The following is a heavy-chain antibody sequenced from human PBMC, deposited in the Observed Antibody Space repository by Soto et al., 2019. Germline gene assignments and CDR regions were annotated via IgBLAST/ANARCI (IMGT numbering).Heavy chain of an antibody. Sequence: SVKVSCKASGGTFSSYAISWVRQAPGQELEWMGGTIPIFGTANYAQKFQGRVTITADKSTSTAYMELSSLRSEDTAVYYCARDQGGSGWFDPWGQGTLVTVSS. CDR2: TIPIFGTA. V-gene: IGHV1-69*06. J-gene: IGHJ5*02. D-gene: IGHD6-19*01. CDR1: GGTFSSYA. CDR3: ARDQGGSGWFDP.